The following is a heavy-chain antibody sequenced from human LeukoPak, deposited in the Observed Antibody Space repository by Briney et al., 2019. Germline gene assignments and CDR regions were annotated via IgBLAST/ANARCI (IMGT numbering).Heavy chain of an antibody. V-gene: IGHV4-59*08. J-gene: IGHJ4*02. Sequence: SETLSLTCTLSGDSFSSYGWSWIRQPPGQGLEWIGFIYYSGSTNYNPSLKSRGTISVGTSNSQFSQRLRSVTAADTAVYYCATHLRGYSYDAFDSWGQGALVTVSS. D-gene: IGHD5-18*01. CDR1: GDSFSSYG. CDR2: IYYSGST. CDR3: ATHLRGYSYDAFDS.